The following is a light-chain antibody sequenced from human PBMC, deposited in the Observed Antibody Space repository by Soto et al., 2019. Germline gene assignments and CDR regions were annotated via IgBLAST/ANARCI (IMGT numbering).Light chain of an antibody. CDR1: SSDVGSYNL. CDR3: CSYAGSSTSRV. J-gene: IGLJ3*02. CDR2: EVS. Sequence: HSALTQPASVSGSPGQSITISCTGTSSDVGSYNLVSWYQQHPGKAPKLMIYEVSKRPSGVSNRFSGSKSGNTASLTISGLQAEDEADYYCCSYAGSSTSRVFGGGTKVTVL. V-gene: IGLV2-23*02.